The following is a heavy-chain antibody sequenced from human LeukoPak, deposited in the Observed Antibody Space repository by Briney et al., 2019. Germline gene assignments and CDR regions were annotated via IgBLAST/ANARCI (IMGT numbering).Heavy chain of an antibody. CDR2: IIPIFGTA. D-gene: IGHD6-19*01. Sequence: SVKVSCKASGGTFNSYAISWVRQAPGQGLEWMGGIIPIFGTANYAQKFQGRVTITADESTSTAYMELSSLRSEDTAVYYCASLGSSGWYYNFDYWGQGTLVTVSS. CDR1: GGTFNSYA. V-gene: IGHV1-69*13. J-gene: IGHJ4*02. CDR3: ASLGSSGWYYNFDY.